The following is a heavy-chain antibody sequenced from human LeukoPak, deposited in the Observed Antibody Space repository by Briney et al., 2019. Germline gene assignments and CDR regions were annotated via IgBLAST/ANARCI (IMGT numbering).Heavy chain of an antibody. CDR1: GFTFSSYA. D-gene: IGHD2-2*01. J-gene: IGHJ4*02. CDR2: ISGSGGST. Sequence: GGSLRLSCAASGFTFSSYAMSWVRQAPGKGLEWVSAISGSGGSTYYADSVKGRFTISRDNSKNTLYLQMNSLRAEDTAVYYCARSGPCSSTTCSLGTGDYWGQGTLVTVSS. CDR3: ARSGPCSSTTCSLGTGDY. V-gene: IGHV3-23*01.